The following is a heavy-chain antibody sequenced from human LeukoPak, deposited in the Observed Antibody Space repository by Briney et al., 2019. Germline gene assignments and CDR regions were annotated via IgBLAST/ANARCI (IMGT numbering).Heavy chain of an antibody. CDR3: AKLVTAVGTDS. J-gene: IGHJ3*01. CDR2: ISSSGGTT. V-gene: IGHV3-23*01. CDR1: GFTFSSYG. Sequence: GGSLRLSCAASGFTFSSYGMSWVRQAPGKGLEWVSSISSSGGTTYYADSVRGRFTISRDNSRNTLYLQMNSPRAEDTAVYYCAKLVTAVGTDSWGQGTMVTVSS. D-gene: IGHD6-13*01.